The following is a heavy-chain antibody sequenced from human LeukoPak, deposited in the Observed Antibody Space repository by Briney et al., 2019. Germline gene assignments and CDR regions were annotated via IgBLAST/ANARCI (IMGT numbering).Heavy chain of an antibody. D-gene: IGHD3-10*01. CDR2: ISSSGSTI. Sequence: GGSLRLSCAASGFTFSSYEMNWVRQAPGKGLEWVSYISSSGSTICYADSVKGRFTISRDNAKNSLYLQMNSLRAEDTAVYYCARDRSYGSGSYYYYYYMDVWGKGTTVTVSS. V-gene: IGHV3-48*03. CDR1: GFTFSSYE. CDR3: ARDRSYGSGSYYYYYYMDV. J-gene: IGHJ6*03.